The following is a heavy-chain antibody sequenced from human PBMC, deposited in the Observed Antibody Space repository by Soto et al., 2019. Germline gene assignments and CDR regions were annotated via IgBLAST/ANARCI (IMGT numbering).Heavy chain of an antibody. CDR2: ISSSSSYI. V-gene: IGHV3-21*01. J-gene: IGHJ6*02. D-gene: IGHD2-2*01. CDR1: GFTFSSYS. Sequence: GGSLRLSCAASGFTFSSYSMNWVRQAPGKGLEWVSSISSSSSYIYYADSVKGRFTISRDNAKNSLYLQMNSLRAEDTAVYYCARDAVVVPAAIYYGMDVWGQGTTVTVSS. CDR3: ARDAVVVPAAIYYGMDV.